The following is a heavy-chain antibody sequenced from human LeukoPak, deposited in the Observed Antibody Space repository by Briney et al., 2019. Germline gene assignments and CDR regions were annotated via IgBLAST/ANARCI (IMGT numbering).Heavy chain of an antibody. J-gene: IGHJ1*01. D-gene: IGHD6-6*01. CDR1: GGTFSSYA. CDR3: ARSSKQLVRTGYFQH. Sequence: ASVKVSCKASGGTFSSYAISWVRQAPGQGLEWMGGIIPVFGTASYAQKFQGRVTITTDESTSTAYMELRSLRSEDTAVYYCARSSKQLVRTGYFQHWGQGTLVTVSS. V-gene: IGHV1-69*05. CDR2: IIPVFGTA.